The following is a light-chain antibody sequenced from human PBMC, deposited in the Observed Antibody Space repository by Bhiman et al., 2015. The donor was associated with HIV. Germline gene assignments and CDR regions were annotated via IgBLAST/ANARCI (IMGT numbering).Light chain of an antibody. Sequence: SYELTQPPSVSVSPGQTASITCSGDKLGDRYVCWYQQKPGQSPVLVIYQDNRRPSGIPERFSASNSGNTATLTISGTQPMDEADYYCQAWDTSGNHHYVFGPGTKVTV. V-gene: IGLV3-1*01. J-gene: IGLJ1*01. CDR3: QAWDTSGNHHYV. CDR2: QDN. CDR1: KLGDRY.